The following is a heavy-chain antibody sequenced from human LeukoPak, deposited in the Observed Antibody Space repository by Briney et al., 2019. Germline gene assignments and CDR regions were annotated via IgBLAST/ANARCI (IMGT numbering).Heavy chain of an antibody. Sequence: SGGSLRLSCAASGFTGSSYTMHWVRQAPGKGLEFVSTISNNGGSTYYANSVKGRFTISRDISKNTLYLQMGSLRTEDMAVYYCAREVYGSGSYYNDYWGQGTLVTVSS. CDR2: ISNNGGST. J-gene: IGHJ4*02. CDR1: GFTGSSYT. D-gene: IGHD3-10*01. CDR3: AREVYGSGSYYNDY. V-gene: IGHV3-64*01.